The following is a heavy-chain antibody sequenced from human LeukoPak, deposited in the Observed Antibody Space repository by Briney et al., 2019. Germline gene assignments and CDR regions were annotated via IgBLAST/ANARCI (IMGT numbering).Heavy chain of an antibody. CDR3: ARVPYSSGFTGYMDV. J-gene: IGHJ6*03. CDR2: IYPGDSDT. D-gene: IGHD6-19*01. V-gene: IGHV5-51*04. CDR1: GYSFTSYW. Sequence: GESLKISCKGSGYSFTSYWIGWVRQMPGKGLEGMGIIYPGDSDTRYSPSFQGQVTISADKPISTAYLQWSRLKASDTAMYYCARVPYSSGFTGYMDVWGKGTTVTVSS.